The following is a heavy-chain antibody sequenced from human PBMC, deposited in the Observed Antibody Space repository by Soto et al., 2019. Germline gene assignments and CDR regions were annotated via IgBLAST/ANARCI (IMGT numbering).Heavy chain of an antibody. CDR2: TYYNGDT. CDR3: PRHPEYIDGWRNCDL. Sequence: SETLSLTCTVSDDSFRGAEYYWSWIRQPLGKGPEWIGYTYYNGDTKYNPALRSRVTMSEDTSKNQFSLRLSSVTAADTAVYFLPRHPEYIDGWRNCDLWGRRILVAVSS. D-gene: IGHD6-19*01. J-gene: IGHJ5*02. CDR1: DDSFRGAEYY. V-gene: IGHV4-61*08.